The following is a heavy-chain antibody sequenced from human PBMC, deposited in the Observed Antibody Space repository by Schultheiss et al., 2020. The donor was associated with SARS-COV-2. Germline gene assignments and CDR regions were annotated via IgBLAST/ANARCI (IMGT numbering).Heavy chain of an antibody. D-gene: IGHD6-6*01. CDR2: IYTSGST. CDR1: GGSFSGYY. Sequence: SETLSLTCVVYGGSFSGYYWSWIRQPAGKGLEWIGRIYTSGSTNYNPSLKSRVTISVDTSKNQFSLKVNSVTAADTAVYYCASGSSSSEVYYYYGMDVWGQGTTVTVSS. J-gene: IGHJ6*02. V-gene: IGHV4-59*10. CDR3: ASGSSSSEVYYYYGMDV.